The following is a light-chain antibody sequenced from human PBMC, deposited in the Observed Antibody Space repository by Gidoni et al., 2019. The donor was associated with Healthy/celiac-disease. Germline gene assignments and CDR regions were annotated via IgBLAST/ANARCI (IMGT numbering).Light chain of an antibody. J-gene: IGLJ3*02. Sequence: SYELPQPPSVSVSPGQTARITSAGDALPKQYAYWYQQKPGQAPVLVIYKDSERPSGIPERFSGSSSGTTVTLTISGVQAEDEADYYCQSADSSRRVFGGGTKLTVL. CDR1: ALPKQY. CDR2: KDS. CDR3: QSADSSRRV. V-gene: IGLV3-25*03.